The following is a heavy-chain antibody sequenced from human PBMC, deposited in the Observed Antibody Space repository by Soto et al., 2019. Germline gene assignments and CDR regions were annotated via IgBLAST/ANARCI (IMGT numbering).Heavy chain of an antibody. CDR2: ISYDGSNK. Sequence: GGSLRLSCAASGFTFSSYGMHWVRQAPGKGLEWVAVISYDGSNKYYADSVKGRFTISRDNSKNTLYLQMNSLRAEDTAVYYCAKDITGSYYYGMDVWGQGTTVTVSS. CDR1: GFTFSSYG. CDR3: AKDITGSYYYGMDV. V-gene: IGHV3-30*18. D-gene: IGHD1-20*01. J-gene: IGHJ6*02.